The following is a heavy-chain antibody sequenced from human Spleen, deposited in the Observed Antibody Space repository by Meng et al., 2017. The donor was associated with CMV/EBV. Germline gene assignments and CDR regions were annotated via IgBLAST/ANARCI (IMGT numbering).Heavy chain of an antibody. V-gene: IGHV3-21*06. CDR1: GVAFKSRS. D-gene: IGHD1-26*01. Sequence: SGVAFKSRSMNWVRQAPGKGLEWVSFISSSSSYIFYAESMKGRFTVSRDNAKNSLYLQMDRLRVDDAALYYCARVPLLPGVGKTIDYWGQGTLVTVSS. J-gene: IGHJ4*01. CDR2: ISSSSSYI. CDR3: ARVPLLPGVGKTIDY.